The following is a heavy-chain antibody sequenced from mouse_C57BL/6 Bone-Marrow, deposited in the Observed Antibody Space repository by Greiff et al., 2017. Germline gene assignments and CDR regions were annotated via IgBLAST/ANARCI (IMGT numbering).Heavy chain of an antibody. V-gene: IGHV1-85*01. D-gene: IGHD2-1*01. J-gene: IGHJ3*01. CDR2: IYPRDGST. CDR1: GYTFTSYD. CDR3: ALWYFPAY. Sequence: VKLQESGPELVKPGASVKLSCKASGYTFTSYDINWVKQRPGQGLEWIGWIYPRDGSTKYNEKFKGKATLTVDTSSSTAYMERHSLTSEDSAVYFCALWYFPAYWGQGTLVTVSA.